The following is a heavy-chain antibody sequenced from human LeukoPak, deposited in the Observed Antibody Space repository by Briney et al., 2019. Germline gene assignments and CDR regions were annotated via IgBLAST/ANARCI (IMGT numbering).Heavy chain of an antibody. J-gene: IGHJ4*02. CDR3: ASQRGYSYGYGDY. Sequence: ASVKVSCKASGGTFSSYAISWVRQAPGQGLEWMGRIIPILGIANYAQKFQGRVTITADKSTSTAYMELSSLRSEDTAVYYCASQRGYSYGYGDYWGQGTLVTVSS. V-gene: IGHV1-69*04. CDR1: GGTFSSYA. D-gene: IGHD5-18*01. CDR2: IIPILGIA.